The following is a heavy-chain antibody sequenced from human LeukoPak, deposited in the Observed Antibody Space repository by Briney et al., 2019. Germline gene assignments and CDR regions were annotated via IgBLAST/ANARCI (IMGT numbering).Heavy chain of an antibody. V-gene: IGHV4-39*07. Sequence: PSETLSLTCTVSGGSISSSSYYWGWIRQPPGKGLEWIGSIYYSGSTYYNPSLKSRVTISVDTSKNQFSLKLSSVTAADTAVYYCARVDSSGYSYWYFDLWGRGTLVTVSS. D-gene: IGHD3-22*01. CDR3: ARVDSSGYSYWYFDL. CDR1: GGSISSSSYY. CDR2: IYYSGST. J-gene: IGHJ2*01.